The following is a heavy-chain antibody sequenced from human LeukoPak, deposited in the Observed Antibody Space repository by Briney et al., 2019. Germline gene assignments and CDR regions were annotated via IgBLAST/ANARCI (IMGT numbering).Heavy chain of an antibody. D-gene: IGHD1-26*01. J-gene: IGHJ4*02. Sequence: GGSLRLSCAASGFTFSSYSMNWVRQAPGKGLEWVSYISSTSSYIYYADSVKGRFTISRDNVKNSLYLQMNSLRAEDTAVYYCAREGIVGATLGLDYWGQGTLVTVSS. CDR3: AREGIVGATLGLDY. CDR2: ISSTSSYI. CDR1: GFTFSSYS. V-gene: IGHV3-21*01.